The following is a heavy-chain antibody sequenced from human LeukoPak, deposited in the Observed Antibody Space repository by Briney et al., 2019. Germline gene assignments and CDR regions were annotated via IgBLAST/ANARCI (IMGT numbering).Heavy chain of an antibody. J-gene: IGHJ4*02. CDR2: IYYSGST. CDR1: GGSISSYS. CDR3: ARVGGNFCSGGSCRYYFDY. V-gene: IGHV4-59*01. D-gene: IGHD2-15*01. Sequence: SETLSLTCTVSGGSISSYSWSWIRQPPGKGLEGIGYIYYSGSTNYNPSLKNRVTISVEMSKNQFSLKLSSVTAADTAVYYCARVGGNFCSGGSCRYYFDYWGQGTLVTVSS.